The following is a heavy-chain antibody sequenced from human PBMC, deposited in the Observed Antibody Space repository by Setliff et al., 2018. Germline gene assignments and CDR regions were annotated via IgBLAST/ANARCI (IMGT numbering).Heavy chain of an antibody. CDR2: IKEDGSEK. CDR1: AFTFKNYW. Sequence: LRLSCAASAFTFKNYWMSWVRQAPGKGLEWVANIKEDGSEKFYLDSVKGRFTISRDNAKNSLYLQMNSLRAEDTAVYYCARDRISRYYDSGAHAFDIWGQGTMVTVSS. V-gene: IGHV3-7*03. CDR3: ARDRISRYYDSGAHAFDI. J-gene: IGHJ3*02. D-gene: IGHD3-22*01.